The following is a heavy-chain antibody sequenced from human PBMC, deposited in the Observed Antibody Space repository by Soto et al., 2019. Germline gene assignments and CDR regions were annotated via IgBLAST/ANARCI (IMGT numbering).Heavy chain of an antibody. J-gene: IGHJ6*01. CDR1: GLSFNIYW. CDR2: INSDGSHT. V-gene: IGHV3-74*01. CDR3: AGGMAGLDV. Sequence: EVQLVESGGGLVQPGGSLRLSCAASGLSFNIYWMHWVRQVPGKGLVWLARINSDGSHTIYVDSVKGRFTISRDNAKSTVFLQIDSLRYEDTGVYYCAGGMAGLDVWGQGTTITVSS.